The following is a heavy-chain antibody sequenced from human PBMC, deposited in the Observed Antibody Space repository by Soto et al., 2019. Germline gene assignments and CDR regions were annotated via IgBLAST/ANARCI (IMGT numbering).Heavy chain of an antibody. J-gene: IGHJ6*02. V-gene: IGHV4-4*02. CDR3: ARVSGSYYYGMDV. Sequence: QVQLQESGPGLVKPSGTLSLTCVVSGGSISSSNCWSWVRQPPGKGLEWIGEIYHSGSTNYNPSRKSRVTISVDKSKNQFSLKLSSVIAADTAVYYWARVSGSYYYGMDVWGQGTTVTVSS. CDR2: IYHSGST. D-gene: IGHD1-26*01. CDR1: GGSISSSNC.